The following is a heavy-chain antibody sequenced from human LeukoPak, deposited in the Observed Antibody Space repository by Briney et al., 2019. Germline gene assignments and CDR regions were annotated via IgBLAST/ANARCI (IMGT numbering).Heavy chain of an antibody. CDR1: GFTFRNYW. Sequence: GGCLRLSCEASGFTFRNYWMTWVRQAPGKGLVWVAHINTDGRTTTYADSVKGRFTVARDNAKNTLYLEMNRLRAEDTAVYYCARDNTYMFDYWGQGTQVTVSS. D-gene: IGHD2-2*02. V-gene: IGHV3-74*01. CDR3: ARDNTYMFDY. CDR2: INTDGRTT. J-gene: IGHJ4*02.